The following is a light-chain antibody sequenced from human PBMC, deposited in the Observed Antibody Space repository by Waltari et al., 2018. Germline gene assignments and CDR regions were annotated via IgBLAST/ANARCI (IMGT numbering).Light chain of an antibody. Sequence: QSALTQPASVSGSPGQSITISCTGTGSDVGGYDYVSWYQRHPGKVPKVGIYDVNKRPSGVSDRFSGSKSGYTASLTISGLQAQDEADYYCSSYTSSRAIFVFGIGTKVTVL. V-gene: IGLV2-14*01. J-gene: IGLJ1*01. CDR2: DVN. CDR1: GSDVGGYDY. CDR3: SSYTSSRAIFV.